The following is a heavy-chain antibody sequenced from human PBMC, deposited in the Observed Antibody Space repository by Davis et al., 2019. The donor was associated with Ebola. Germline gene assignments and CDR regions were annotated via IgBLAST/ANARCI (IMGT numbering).Heavy chain of an antibody. J-gene: IGHJ4*02. Sequence: ASVKVSCKASGYTFTGYYMHWVRQAPGQGLEWMGWINPNSGGTNYAQKFQGRVTMTRDTSISTAYMELSRLRSDDTAVYYCARDRRFLEWLQQYYFDYWGQGTLVTVSS. CDR2: INPNSGGT. D-gene: IGHD3-3*01. V-gene: IGHV1-2*02. CDR3: ARDRRFLEWLQQYYFDY. CDR1: GYTFTGYY.